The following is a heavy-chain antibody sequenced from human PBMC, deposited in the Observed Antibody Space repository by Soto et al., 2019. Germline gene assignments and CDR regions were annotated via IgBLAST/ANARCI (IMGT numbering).Heavy chain of an antibody. J-gene: IGHJ4*02. CDR1: GGTFSSYT. CDR3: ARDEYCSSTSCAKNIDY. Sequence: SVKVSCKASGGTFSSYTISWVRQAPGQGLEWMGRIIPILGIANYAQKFQGRVTITADKSTSTAYMELSSLRSEDTAVYYCARDEYCSSTSCAKNIDYWGQGTLVTVSS. V-gene: IGHV1-69*04. D-gene: IGHD2-2*01. CDR2: IIPILGIA.